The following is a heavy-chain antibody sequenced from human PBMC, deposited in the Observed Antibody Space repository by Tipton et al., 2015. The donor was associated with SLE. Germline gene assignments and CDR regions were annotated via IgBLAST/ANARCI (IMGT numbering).Heavy chain of an antibody. D-gene: IGHD4-17*01. CDR1: GFTFSNAW. J-gene: IGHJ3*02. CDR3: ARGEDRDHGDPWAFDI. Sequence: LRLSCAASGFTFSNAWMSWVRQAPGKGLEWVGYIYYSGSTNYNPSLKSRVTISVNTSKNQFSLKLSSVTAADTAVYYCARGEDRDHGDPWAFDIWGQGTMVTVSS. V-gene: IGHV4-59*12. CDR2: IYYSGST.